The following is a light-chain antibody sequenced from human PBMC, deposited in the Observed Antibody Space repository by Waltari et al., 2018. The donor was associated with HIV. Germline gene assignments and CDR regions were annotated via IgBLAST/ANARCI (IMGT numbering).Light chain of an antibody. Sequence: QSALTQPASVSGSPGKSTTTSCTETSRDIGAYNHVLCSQPHPAKAPKLIIYDVDTRPSGVSDRVSGSKSGNTASLTISGLQSEDEADYHCCAYADPTGLSEVFGGGTKLTVL. V-gene: IGLV2-23*02. J-gene: IGLJ2*01. CDR2: DVD. CDR3: CAYADPTGLSEV. CDR1: SRDIGAYNH.